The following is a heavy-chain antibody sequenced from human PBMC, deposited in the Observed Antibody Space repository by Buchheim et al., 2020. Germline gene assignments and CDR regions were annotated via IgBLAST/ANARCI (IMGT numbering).Heavy chain of an antibody. D-gene: IGHD6-19*01. CDR1: GYRFTSYW. CDR3: ARQGTGGWSSEDY. J-gene: IGHJ4*02. Sequence: EVQLVQSGAEVKKPGESLKISCRGSGYRFTSYWIGWVRQMLGKGLEWMGIIYPGDSDTRYSPSFQGQVTFSADKSIDTAYLQWSSVKTSDTAVYFCARQGTGGWSSEDYWGQGTL. CDR2: IYPGDSDT. V-gene: IGHV5-51*01.